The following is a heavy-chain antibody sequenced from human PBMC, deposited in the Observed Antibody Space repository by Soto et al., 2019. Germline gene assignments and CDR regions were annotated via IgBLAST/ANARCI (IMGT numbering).Heavy chain of an antibody. CDR1: VGFFSSGSYY. V-gene: IGHV4-34*01. J-gene: IGHJ4*02. Sequence: PSETLSLTCAVYVGFFSSGSYYWSWIRQPPGKGLEWIGETSHSGSTHFNPSLKSRVTIPVDKSKNQFSLKLDSVTAADTAVYYCARNLFDSRGYPPEVWGQGILVTVSS. D-gene: IGHD3-22*01. CDR2: TSHSGST. CDR3: ARNLFDSRGYPPEV.